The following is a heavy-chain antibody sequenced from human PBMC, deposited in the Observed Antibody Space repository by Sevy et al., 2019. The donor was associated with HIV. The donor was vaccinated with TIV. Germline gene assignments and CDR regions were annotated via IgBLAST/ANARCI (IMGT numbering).Heavy chain of an antibody. Sequence: GGSLRLSCAASGFTVSSNYMSWVRQAPGKGLEWVSVIYSGGSTYYADSVKGRFTISSDNSKNTRYLQMDSLRAEDTAVYYGARVGFDSSGYYNRGGYFDYWGQGTLVTVSS. J-gene: IGHJ4*02. V-gene: IGHV3-53*01. D-gene: IGHD3-22*01. CDR2: IYSGGST. CDR3: ARVGFDSSGYYNRGGYFDY. CDR1: GFTVSSNY.